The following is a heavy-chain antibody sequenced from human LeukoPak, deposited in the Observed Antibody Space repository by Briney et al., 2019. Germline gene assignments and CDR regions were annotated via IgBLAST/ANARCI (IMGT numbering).Heavy chain of an antibody. V-gene: IGHV4-61*08. J-gene: IGHJ4*02. Sequence: ETLSLTCTVSGGSISNGDYYWSWIRQPPGKGLEWIGYINYSGTTNDNPSLKSRVTISVDTSKNQFSLKLSSVTAADTAVYYCAREAGSRYYFDYWGQGTLVTVSS. CDR1: GGSISNGDYY. D-gene: IGHD3-10*01. CDR3: AREAGSRYYFDY. CDR2: INYSGTT.